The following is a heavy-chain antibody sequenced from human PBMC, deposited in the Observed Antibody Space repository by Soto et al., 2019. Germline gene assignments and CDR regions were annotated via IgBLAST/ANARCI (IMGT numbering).Heavy chain of an antibody. CDR3: ASNIWSDDADRYGTLNI. J-gene: IGHJ3*02. Sequence: QMQLEESGPGLVKPSETLSLTCSVSCGSVSDYNWHWIRQSPGKGLEWIGYLSSSGATSYSPPLKRRVTISLDSSKKQLALKMTSVTAADAALYYCASNIWSDDADRYGTLNIWGQGTQVTVSS. D-gene: IGHD3-3*01. CDR2: LSSSGAT. V-gene: IGHV4-4*08. CDR1: CGSVSDYN.